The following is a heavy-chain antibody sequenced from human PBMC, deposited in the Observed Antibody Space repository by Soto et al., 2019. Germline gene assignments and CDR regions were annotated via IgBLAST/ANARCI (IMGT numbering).Heavy chain of an antibody. V-gene: IGHV1-18*01. J-gene: IGHJ4*02. CDR2: ISGNNGDT. CDR1: GYTFTNYG. CDR3: GRGGLAVSGTYDY. D-gene: IGHD6-19*01. Sequence: QVQLVQSGAEVKKSGASMKVSCKASGYTFTNYGVAWVRRAPGQGLEWMGWISGNNGDTKYAQNLQNRVTMTTDTSTNTAYMEVRSLRSDDTAGYYCGRGGLAVSGTYDYWGQGTLVTVSS.